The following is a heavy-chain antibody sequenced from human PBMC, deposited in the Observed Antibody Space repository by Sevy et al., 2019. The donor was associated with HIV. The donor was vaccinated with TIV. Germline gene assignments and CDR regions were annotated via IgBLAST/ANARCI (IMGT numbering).Heavy chain of an antibody. CDR2: ISYDGRNK. CDR1: GFTFSSYA. V-gene: IGHV3-30*09. J-gene: IGHJ4*02. CDR3: ARVGVSYCTDDCYHRFDY. D-gene: IGHD2-21*02. Sequence: GGSLRLSCSASGFTFSSYALLWVRQAPGKGLDWVSLISYDGRNKYYSDSVKGRFAISRDESKTTLFLQMESLRTEDTAIYYCARVGVSYCTDDCYHRFDYWGRGTLVTVSS.